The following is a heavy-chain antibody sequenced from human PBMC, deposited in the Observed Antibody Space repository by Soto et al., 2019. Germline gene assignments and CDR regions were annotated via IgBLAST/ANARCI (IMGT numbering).Heavy chain of an antibody. J-gene: IGHJ5*02. CDR3: AKGADGRVYYDNWFDL. Sequence: EVQLLESGGALVQPGGSLTLSCAASGFSFSDYAMSWVRQAPGKGLEWVSGISGTGDSAYYADSVKGRFAISRDTSNNSLTTQMISINGEDAAVNYGAKGADGRVYYDNWFDLWGQGTLITVSS. V-gene: IGHV3-23*01. D-gene: IGHD3-22*01. CDR2: ISGTGDSA. CDR1: GFSFSDYA.